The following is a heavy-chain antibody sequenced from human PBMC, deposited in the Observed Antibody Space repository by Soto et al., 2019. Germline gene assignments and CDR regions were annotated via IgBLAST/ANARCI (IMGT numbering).Heavy chain of an antibody. CDR3: AAAEGYYDSSGYPGWFDP. J-gene: IGHJ5*02. CDR1: GGSISSSSYY. Sequence: QLQLQESGPGLVKPSETLSLTCTVSGGSISSSSYYWGWIRQPPGKGLEWIGSIYYSGSTYYNPSPKSRVTISVDTSKNQFSLKLSSVTAADTAVYYCAAAEGYYDSSGYPGWFDPWGQGTLVTVSS. V-gene: IGHV4-39*01. CDR2: IYYSGST. D-gene: IGHD3-22*01.